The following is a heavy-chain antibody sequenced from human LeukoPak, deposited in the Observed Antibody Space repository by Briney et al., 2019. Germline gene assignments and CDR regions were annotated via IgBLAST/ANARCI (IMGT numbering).Heavy chain of an antibody. Sequence: GGSLRLSCAASGFTFSSYVMSWVRQAPGKGLEWVANIKEDGSDKYYVDSVKGRFTISRDNAKNSQYLQMNSLRAEGTAVYYCARDTGYNTFDYWGQGTLVTVSS. CDR1: GFTFSSYV. CDR2: IKEDGSDK. CDR3: ARDTGYNTFDY. J-gene: IGHJ4*02. V-gene: IGHV3-7*05. D-gene: IGHD5-24*01.